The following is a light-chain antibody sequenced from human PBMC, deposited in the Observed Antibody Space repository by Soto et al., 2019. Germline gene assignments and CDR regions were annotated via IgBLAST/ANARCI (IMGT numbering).Light chain of an antibody. CDR3: QQYGRSPST. CDR1: QSVISNY. V-gene: IGKV3-20*01. CDR2: GAS. J-gene: IGKJ1*01. Sequence: EIVLTQSPGTLSLSPGERATLSCRASQSVISNYLAWYQQKPGQAPRALIFGASSRSAGIPDRFSGSGSGTDFTLPISSLEPDDFAVYYCQQYGRSPSTFGDGTKVEIK.